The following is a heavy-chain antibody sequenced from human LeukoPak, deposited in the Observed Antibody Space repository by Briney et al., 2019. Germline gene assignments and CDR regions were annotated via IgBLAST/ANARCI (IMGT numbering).Heavy chain of an antibody. CDR2: IRSKAYGGTT. D-gene: IGHD4-17*01. J-gene: IGHJ4*02. CDR1: GFTFADYA. CDR3: TADYDDPSTFDY. Sequence: PGGSLRLSCTASGFTFADYAMNWVRQAPGKGLEWVGFIRSKAYGGTTEYAASVKGGFSISRDDSKSTAHLQMNSLKTEDTAVYYCTADYDDPSTFDYWGQGTLVTVSS. V-gene: IGHV3-49*04.